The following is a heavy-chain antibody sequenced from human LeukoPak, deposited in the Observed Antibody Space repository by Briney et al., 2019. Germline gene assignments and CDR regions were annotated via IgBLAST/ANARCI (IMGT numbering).Heavy chain of an antibody. CDR1: GFSFSASS. CDR2: ISGSGGST. CDR3: AKDTAIAARPGGDY. Sequence: GGSLRLSCAASGFSFSASSMSWVRQTPGKGLEWVSAISGSGGSTYYADSVKGRFTISRDNSKNTLYLQMNSLRAEDTAVYYCAKDTAIAARPGGDYWGQGTLVTVSS. J-gene: IGHJ4*02. V-gene: IGHV3-23*01. D-gene: IGHD6-6*01.